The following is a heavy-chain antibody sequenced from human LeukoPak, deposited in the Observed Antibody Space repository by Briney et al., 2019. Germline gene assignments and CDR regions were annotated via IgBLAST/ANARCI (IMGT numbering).Heavy chain of an antibody. CDR1: GFTFSSYE. CDR3: ARVDYTDEGFAY. J-gene: IGHJ4*02. D-gene: IGHD4-11*01. Sequence: GGSLRLSCAASGFTFSSYEMNWVRQAPGKGLEWVSYISSSGSTIYYADSVKGRFTISRDNAKNSLSLQMNSLRAEDTALYYCARVDYTDEGFAYWGQGTLVTVSS. V-gene: IGHV3-48*03. CDR2: ISSSGSTI.